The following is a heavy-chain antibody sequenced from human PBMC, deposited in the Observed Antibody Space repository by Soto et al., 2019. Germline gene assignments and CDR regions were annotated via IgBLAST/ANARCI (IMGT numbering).Heavy chain of an antibody. CDR1: GGSISSVYYY. D-gene: IGHD7-27*01. CDR3: ARGPAGDKVDY. Sequence: QVQLQESGPGLVEPSQTLSLTCTVSGGSISSVYYYWSWIRQPPGKGLEWIGHIYNSGSTYSNPSLMSRVTISVDTTKNQFSLNLSSVTATDTAVYYCARGPAGDKVDYWGQGTMVTVSS. CDR2: IYNSGST. J-gene: IGHJ4*02. V-gene: IGHV4-30-4*01.